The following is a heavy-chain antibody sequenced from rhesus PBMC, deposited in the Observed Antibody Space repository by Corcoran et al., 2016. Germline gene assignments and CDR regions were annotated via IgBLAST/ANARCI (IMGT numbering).Heavy chain of an antibody. CDR3: VRRAGGRFAS. Sequence: QVQLQESGPGLVKPSEPLSLTCAVSGASISGYWWSWIRQSPGTGLEWIGEITGGSGSTYSHPSHKSRVTISKDASKSQFSLNLSSVTAADTAMYYCVRRAGGRFASWGQGVLVTVSS. D-gene: IGHD6-25*01. CDR2: ITGGSGST. V-gene: IGHV4-80*01. J-gene: IGHJ4*01. CDR1: GASISGYW.